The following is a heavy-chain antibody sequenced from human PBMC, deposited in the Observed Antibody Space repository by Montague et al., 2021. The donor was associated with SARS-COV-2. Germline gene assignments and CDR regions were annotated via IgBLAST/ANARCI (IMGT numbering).Heavy chain of an antibody. CDR3: AHKKSGWLIEFGY. J-gene: IGHJ4*02. CDR2: IYWNDDK. Sequence: PALVKPTQTLTLTCTFSGFSLTTSGVGVGWIRQPPGKALECLTLIYWNDDKRYTPSLKNRLTVTKDISKNQVVLTMTNMEPVDTGTYYCAHKKSGWLIEFGYWGQGILVTVSS. D-gene: IGHD6-19*01. V-gene: IGHV2-5*01. CDR1: GFSLTTSGVG.